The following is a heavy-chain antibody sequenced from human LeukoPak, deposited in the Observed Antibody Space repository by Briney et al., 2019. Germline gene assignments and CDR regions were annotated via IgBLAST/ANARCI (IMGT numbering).Heavy chain of an antibody. CDR1: GYTFTGYY. CDR2: INPNSGGT. V-gene: IGHV1-2*02. CDR3: AREGYAANENDY. J-gene: IGHJ4*02. D-gene: IGHD2-15*01. Sequence: ASVKVSCKASGYTFTGYYMHWVRQAPGQGLEWMGWINPNSGGTNYAQKFQGRATMTRDTSISTAYMELSRLRSDDTAVYYCAREGYAANENDYWGQGTLVTVSS.